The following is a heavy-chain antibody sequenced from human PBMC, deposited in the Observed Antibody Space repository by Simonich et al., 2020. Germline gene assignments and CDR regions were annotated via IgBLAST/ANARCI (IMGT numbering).Heavy chain of an antibody. J-gene: IGHJ4*02. CDR3: ARQRVLMVYAIDY. CDR1: GGSISSSSYY. Sequence: QLQLQESGPGLVKPSETLSLTCTVSGGSISSSSYYWCWIRQPPGKGLEWIGSIYYGGSTSYNPALKSRVTRSVDTSKNQFARKLSSVTAADTAVYYCARQRVLMVYAIDYWGQGTLVTVSS. D-gene: IGHD2-8*01. CDR2: IYYGGST. V-gene: IGHV4-39*01.